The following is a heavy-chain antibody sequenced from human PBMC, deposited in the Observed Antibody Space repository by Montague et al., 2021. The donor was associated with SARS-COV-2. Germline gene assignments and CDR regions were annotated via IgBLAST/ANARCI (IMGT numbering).Heavy chain of an antibody. D-gene: IGHD4-23*01. V-gene: IGHV4-59*01. J-gene: IGHJ3*02. CDR3: VRDHPYGGPRGAYDI. CDR1: GGSITGYY. CDR2: IYDGGAV. Sequence: SETLSLTCTVSGGSITGYYWSWLRRSPGKGLEWIAYIYDGGAVNYNPSLGSRVTISTDTSKNQLSLKVNSVTAAGTAVYYCVRDHPYGGPRGAYDIWGQGTVVTVSS.